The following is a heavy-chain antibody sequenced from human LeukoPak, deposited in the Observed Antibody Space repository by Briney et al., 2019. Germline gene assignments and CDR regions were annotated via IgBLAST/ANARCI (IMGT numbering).Heavy chain of an antibody. J-gene: IGHJ5*02. V-gene: IGHV4-59*01. D-gene: IGHD4-17*01. CDR2: IYYSGST. CDR1: GGSISSYY. CDR3: ARDDYGPRGWFDP. Sequence: KTSETLSLTCTVSGGSISSYYWSWIRQPPGKGLEWIGYIYYSGSTNYNPSLKSRVTISVDTSKNQFSLKLNSVTAADTAVYYCARDDYGPRGWFDPWGQGTLVTVSS.